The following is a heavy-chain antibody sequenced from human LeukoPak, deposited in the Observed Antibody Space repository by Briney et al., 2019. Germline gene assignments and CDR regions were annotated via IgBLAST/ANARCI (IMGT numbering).Heavy chain of an antibody. D-gene: IGHD1-7*01. Sequence: GGSLRLSCAASGFTFSSYWMNWVRQAPGKGLVWVSRIASDGSSTTYADSVKGRFTISRDNAKNKLYLQMNSLGAEDTAVYYCARDPGTTPDYWGQGTLVTVSS. CDR2: IASDGSST. CDR1: GFTFSSYW. CDR3: ARDPGTTPDY. V-gene: IGHV3-74*01. J-gene: IGHJ4*02.